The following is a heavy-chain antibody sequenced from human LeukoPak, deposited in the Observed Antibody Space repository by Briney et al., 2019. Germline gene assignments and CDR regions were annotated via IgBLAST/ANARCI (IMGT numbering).Heavy chain of an antibody. V-gene: IGHV4-39*07. J-gene: IGHJ4*02. Sequence: SETLSLTCTVSGGSIGSSSYYWGWIRQPPGKGLEWIGSIYYSGSTYYNPSLKSRVTISVDTSKNQFSLKLSSVTAADTAVYYCARDYGSGIYFDYWGQGTLVTVSS. CDR3: ARDYGSGIYFDY. D-gene: IGHD3-10*01. CDR1: GGSIGSSSYY. CDR2: IYYSGST.